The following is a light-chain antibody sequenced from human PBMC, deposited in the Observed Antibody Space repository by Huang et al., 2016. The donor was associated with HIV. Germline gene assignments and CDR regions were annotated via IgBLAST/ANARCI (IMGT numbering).Light chain of an antibody. V-gene: IGKV3-11*01. CDR3: QQCSSGVT. CDR1: QSVGNY. Sequence: VLTQSPATLAWYSGERVTLSCRACQSVGNYIAWYQQHPGQSPKLLIYDTPNRANGTPVRVSGSGDGTDFTLTSSSLESEDFAVYYCQQCSSGVTFGGGTKVQVK. CDR2: DTP. J-gene: IGKJ4*01.